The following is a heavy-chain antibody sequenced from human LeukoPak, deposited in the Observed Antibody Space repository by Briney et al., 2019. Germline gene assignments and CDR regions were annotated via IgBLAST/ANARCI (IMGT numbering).Heavy chain of an antibody. CDR3: ARDRQTNWFDP. CDR2: INPYNGNT. CDR1: GYIFTSNG. Sequence: APVKVSCKASGYIFTSNGINWVRQAPGQGLEWMGWINPYNGNTDYAQKLQGRVTMTTDTSTTTAYMELRSLRSDDTAVYYCARDRQTNWFDPWGQGTLVTVSS. J-gene: IGHJ5*02. V-gene: IGHV1-18*01.